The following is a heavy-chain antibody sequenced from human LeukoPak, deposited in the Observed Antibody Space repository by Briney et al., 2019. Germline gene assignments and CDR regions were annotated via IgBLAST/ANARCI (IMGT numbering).Heavy chain of an antibody. J-gene: IGHJ4*02. V-gene: IGHV3-30*03. CDR2: ISYDGSNK. D-gene: IGHD3-10*01. CDR3: ARARGVRGVFQWYYFDY. CDR1: GFTFSSYG. Sequence: GRSLRLSCAASGFTFSSYGMHWVRQAPGKGLEWVAVISYDGSNKYYADSVKGRFTISRDNSKNTLYLQMNSLRAEDTAVYYCARARGVRGVFQWYYFDYWGQGTLVTVSS.